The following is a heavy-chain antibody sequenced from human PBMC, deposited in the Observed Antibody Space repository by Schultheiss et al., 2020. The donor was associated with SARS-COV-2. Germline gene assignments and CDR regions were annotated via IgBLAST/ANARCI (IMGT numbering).Heavy chain of an antibody. D-gene: IGHD3-22*01. CDR1: GYSFTTYY. V-gene: IGHV1-2*04. J-gene: IGHJ4*02. CDR3: ARGTDYDSSGTVQQWFDY. CDR2: INPNSGGT. Sequence: ASVKVSCKTSGYSFTTYYMHWVRQAPGQGLEWMGWINPNSGGTNYAQKFQGWVTMTRDTSISTAYMELSRLRSDDTAVYYCARGTDYDSSGTVQQWFDYWGQGTLVTVSS.